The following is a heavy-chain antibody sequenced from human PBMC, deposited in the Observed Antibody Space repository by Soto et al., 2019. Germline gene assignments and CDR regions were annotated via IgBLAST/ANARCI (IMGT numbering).Heavy chain of an antibody. J-gene: IGHJ4*02. CDR3: VRGGCVNVDY. Sequence: EVQLVESGGGVLRPGGSLRLSCAASGFTFDDYGMSWARQAPGKGLEWVSGVNGNGGSTGYSDSLKGRVTISRDNAKRSLYLQMNSLRAEETAFYYCVRGGCVNVDYWVQGTLVTVSS. V-gene: IGHV3-20*04. D-gene: IGHD1-1*01. CDR2: VNGNGGST. CDR1: GFTFDDYG.